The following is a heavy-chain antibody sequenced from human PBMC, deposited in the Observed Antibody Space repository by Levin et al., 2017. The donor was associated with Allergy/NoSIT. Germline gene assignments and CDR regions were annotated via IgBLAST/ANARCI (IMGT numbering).Heavy chain of an antibody. CDR1: GGSIASTSHY. D-gene: IGHD6-13*01. Sequence: PSETLSLTCTVSGGSIASTSHYWAWLRQPPGKGLEWIGSGSTYYNASLKSRVTISVDTSNNEFYLKLSSVTAADTAVYYCARHQRGSSIWYDYWGQGTLITVSS. V-gene: IGHV4-39*01. CDR2: GST. J-gene: IGHJ4*02. CDR3: ARHQRGSSIWYDY.